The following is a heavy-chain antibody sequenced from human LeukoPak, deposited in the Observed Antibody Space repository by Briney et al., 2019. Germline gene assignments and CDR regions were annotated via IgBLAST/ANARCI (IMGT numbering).Heavy chain of an antibody. CDR1: GFTVSSNY. D-gene: IGHD6-25*01. CDR2: IYSGGST. J-gene: IGHJ4*02. CDR3: ARDPETWQAA. V-gene: IGHV3-53*01. Sequence: PGGSLRLSCAASGFTVSSNYMSWVRQAPGKGLEWVSVIYSGGSTYYADSVKGRFTISRDNAKNSLYLQMNSLRAEDTAVYYCARDPETWQAAWGQGTLVTVSS.